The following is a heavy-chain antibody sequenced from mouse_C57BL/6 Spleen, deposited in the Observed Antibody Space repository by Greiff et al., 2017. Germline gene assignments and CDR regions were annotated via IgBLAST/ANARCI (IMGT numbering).Heavy chain of an antibody. J-gene: IGHJ2*01. CDR1: GYSFTGYY. V-gene: IGHV1-42*01. Sequence: VQLQQSGPELVKPGASVKISCKASGYSFTGYYMNWVKQSPEKSLEWIGEINPSTGGTTYNQKFKAKATLTVDKSSSPAYMQLKSLTSEDSAGYYCAAEGDYWGQGTTLTVSS. CDR3: AAEGDY. CDR2: INPSTGGT.